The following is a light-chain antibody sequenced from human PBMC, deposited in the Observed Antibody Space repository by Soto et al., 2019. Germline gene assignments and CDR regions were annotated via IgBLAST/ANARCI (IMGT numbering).Light chain of an antibody. CDR2: GAS. V-gene: IGKV3-20*01. CDR3: QQYGSSPRT. CDR1: QSVSSSY. Sequence: EIALTQSPGPLSLSPGERATLSCRASQSVSSSYLAWYQQKPGQAPRLLIYGASSRATGIPDRFSGSGSGTVFTLTISRLEPGDFAVYYCQQYGSSPRTFGQGTKVEIK. J-gene: IGKJ1*01.